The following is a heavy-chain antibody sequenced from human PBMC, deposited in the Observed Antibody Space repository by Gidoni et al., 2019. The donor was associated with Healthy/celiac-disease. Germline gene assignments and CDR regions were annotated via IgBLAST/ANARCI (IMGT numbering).Heavy chain of an antibody. V-gene: IGHV4-34*01. J-gene: IGHJ6*02. D-gene: IGHD3-3*01. CDR2: INQSGST. CDR1: PGSFSGYY. Sequence: QVQLQQWGAGLLKPSETLSLTCAVYPGSFSGYYWSWIRQPPGKGLEWIGEINQSGSTNYNPSLKSRVTISVDTSKNQFSLKLSSVTAADTAVYYCARVKWNDFWSGYYNYYYYGMDVWGQGTTVTVSS. CDR3: ARVKWNDFWSGYYNYYYYGMDV.